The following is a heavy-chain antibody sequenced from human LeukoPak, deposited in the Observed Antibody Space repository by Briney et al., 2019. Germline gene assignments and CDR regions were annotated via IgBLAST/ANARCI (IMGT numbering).Heavy chain of an antibody. CDR3: ARSSSWYRWFDP. CDR1: GRSFSGYY. V-gene: IGHV4-34*01. J-gene: IGHJ5*02. D-gene: IGHD6-13*01. Sequence: SETLSLTCAVYGRSFSGYYWSWIRQPPGKGLEWIGEINHSGSTNYNPSLKSRVTISVDTSKNQFSLKLSSVTAADTAVYYCARSSSWYRWFDPWGQGTLVTVSS. CDR2: INHSGST.